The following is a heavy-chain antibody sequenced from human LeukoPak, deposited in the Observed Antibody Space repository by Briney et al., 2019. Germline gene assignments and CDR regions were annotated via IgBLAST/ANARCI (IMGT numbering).Heavy chain of an antibody. CDR1: GFTFDDYG. J-gene: IGHJ3*02. V-gene: IGHV3-20*04. D-gene: IGHD3-22*01. CDR2: INWNGGST. CDR3: ARPITMIGHDAFNI. Sequence: GGSLRLSCAASGFTFDDYGMSWVRQAPGKGLEWVSGINWNGGSTGYADSVKGRFTISRDNAKNSLYLQMNSLRAEDTALYYCARPITMIGHDAFNIWGQGTMVTVSS.